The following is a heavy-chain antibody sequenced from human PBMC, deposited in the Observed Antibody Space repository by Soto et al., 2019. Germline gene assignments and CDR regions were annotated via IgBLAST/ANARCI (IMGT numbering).Heavy chain of an antibody. CDR3: ARGMTDLRAVAPGGDYYYGMDV. J-gene: IGHJ6*02. CDR1: GFTFSDYY. Sequence: QVQLVESGGGLVKPGGSLRLSCAASGFTFSDYYMSWIRQAPGKGLEWVSYISSSGSTIYYADSVKGRFTISRDNAKNSLYLQMNSLRAEDTAVYYCARGMTDLRAVAPGGDYYYGMDVWGQGTTVTVSS. D-gene: IGHD5-12*01. V-gene: IGHV3-11*01. CDR2: ISSSGSTI.